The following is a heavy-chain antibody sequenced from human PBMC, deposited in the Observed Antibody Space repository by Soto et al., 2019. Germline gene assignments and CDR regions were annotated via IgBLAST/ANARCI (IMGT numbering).Heavy chain of an antibody. Sequence: GGSLRLSCAASGFTFSSYAMRWVRQAPGKGLEWVSAISGSGGGTYYADSVKGRFTISRDNSKNTLYLQMNSLRAEDTAVYYCAKGTAPYYYDSSGYYEAFDIWGQGTMVTVSS. CDR1: GFTFSSYA. D-gene: IGHD3-22*01. CDR2: ISGSGGGT. CDR3: AKGTAPYYYDSSGYYEAFDI. J-gene: IGHJ3*02. V-gene: IGHV3-23*01.